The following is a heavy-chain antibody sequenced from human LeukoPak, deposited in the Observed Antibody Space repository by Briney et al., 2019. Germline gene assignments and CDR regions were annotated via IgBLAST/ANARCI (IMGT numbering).Heavy chain of an antibody. V-gene: IGHV3-30-3*01. CDR1: GFTFSSYA. CDR2: ISYDGSNR. J-gene: IGHJ4*02. Sequence: GGSLRLSCAASGFTFSSYAMHWVRQAPGKGLEWVAVISYDGSNRYYADSVKGRFTISRDNPKNTLYLQINSLRTEDTAVYYCARERLAAIYFDYWGQGTLVAVSS. CDR3: ARERLAAIYFDY. D-gene: IGHD6-6*01.